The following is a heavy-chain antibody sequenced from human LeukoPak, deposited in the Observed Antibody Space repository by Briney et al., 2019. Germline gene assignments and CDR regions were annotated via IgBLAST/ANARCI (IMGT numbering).Heavy chain of an antibody. V-gene: IGHV3-23*01. D-gene: IGHD3-3*01. CDR2: ISGSGGST. Sequence: PGGSLRLSCAASGFTFSSYAMSWVRQAPGKGLEWASAISGSGGSTYYADSVKGRFTISRDNSKNTLYLQMNSLRAEDTAVYYCVETRYYDFWSGIDNWFDPWGQGTLVTVSS. CDR3: VETRYYDFWSGIDNWFDP. J-gene: IGHJ5*02. CDR1: GFTFSSYA.